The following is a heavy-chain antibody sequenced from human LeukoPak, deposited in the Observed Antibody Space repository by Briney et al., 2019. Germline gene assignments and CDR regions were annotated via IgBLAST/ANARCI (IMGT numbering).Heavy chain of an antibody. J-gene: IGHJ4*02. Sequence: ASVKVSCETSGYSFNDYYLHWVRQAPGQGLEWMGWINPNSGRTDYAPKFQGRVTLTTDTSITTAYIELSSLISGDTALYYCARDSSDVLTGYYHFWGQGTLVTVSS. CDR1: GYSFNDYY. D-gene: IGHD3-9*01. CDR3: ARDSSDVLTGYYHF. CDR2: INPNSGRT. V-gene: IGHV1-2*02.